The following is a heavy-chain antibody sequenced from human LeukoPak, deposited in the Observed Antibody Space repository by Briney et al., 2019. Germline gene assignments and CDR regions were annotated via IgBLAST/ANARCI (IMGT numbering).Heavy chain of an antibody. J-gene: IGHJ4*02. D-gene: IGHD3-22*01. Sequence: SVKVSCKASGGTFSSYAISWVRQAPGQGLEWMGGVIPIFGTANYAQKFQGRVTITTDESTSTAYMELSSLRSEDTAVYYCAGSEPGSGYSDWSPQGAGFDYWGQGTLATVSS. CDR2: VIPIFGTA. CDR1: GGTFSSYA. V-gene: IGHV1-69*05. CDR3: AGSEPGSGYSDWSPQGAGFDY.